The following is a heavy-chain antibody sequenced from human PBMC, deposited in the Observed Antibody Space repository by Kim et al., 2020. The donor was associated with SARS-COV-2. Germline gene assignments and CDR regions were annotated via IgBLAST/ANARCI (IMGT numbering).Heavy chain of an antibody. V-gene: IGHV1-46*01. CDR2: INPSGGST. J-gene: IGHJ3*02. CDR1: GYIFTKYY. CDR3: ARSRIETYYYDSNGYYYTDAFDI. D-gene: IGHD3-22*01. Sequence: ASVKVSCKASGYIFTKYYMHWVRQAPGQGLEWMGIINPSGGSTTYAQKFQGGVTMTRDTSTSTVYMELSSLRFEDTAVYYCARSRIETYYYDSNGYYYTDAFDIWGQGTMVAVSS.